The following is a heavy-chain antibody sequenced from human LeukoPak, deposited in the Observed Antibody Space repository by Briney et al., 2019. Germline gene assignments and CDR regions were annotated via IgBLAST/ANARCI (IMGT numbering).Heavy chain of an antibody. CDR1: GYTFTSYY. CDR2: IIPMFGTA. J-gene: IGHJ5*02. CDR3: ALARRSNSGYFP. D-gene: IGHD6-19*01. Sequence: GASVKVSCKASGYTFTSYYIHWVRQAPGQGLEWMGGIIPMFGTANYAQNFQGRVTITADKSTSTAYMELTSLRSEDTAVYYCALARRSNSGYFPWGQGTLVTVSS. V-gene: IGHV1-69*06.